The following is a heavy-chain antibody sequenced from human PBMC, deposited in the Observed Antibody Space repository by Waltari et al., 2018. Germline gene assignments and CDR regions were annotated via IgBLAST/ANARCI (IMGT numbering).Heavy chain of an antibody. CDR1: GFTCTSYW. CDR2: IKCDGTST. J-gene: IGHJ5*02. Sequence: EVQLVESGGGLVQPGGSLRRSCAASGFTCTSYWRHWVRQAPGKGLGLVTHIKCDGTSTNYADSVRGRFPISSDNAKTTRYLHMNSLRAEDTAVYSCARDLRVTNWFDPWGQGTLVTVSS. CDR3: ARDLRVTNWFDP. V-gene: IGHV3-74*01. D-gene: IGHD2-21*02.